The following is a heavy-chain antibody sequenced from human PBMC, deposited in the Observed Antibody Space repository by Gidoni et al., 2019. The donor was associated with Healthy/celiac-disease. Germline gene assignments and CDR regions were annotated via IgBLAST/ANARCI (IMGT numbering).Heavy chain of an antibody. D-gene: IGHD3-10*01. CDR1: GFTFSSDA. J-gene: IGHJ4*02. V-gene: IGHV3-23*01. Sequence: EVQLLESGGGVVQPGGSLRLSCAAPGFTFSSDAMSWVRQAPGKGLEWVSAISGSGGSTYYADSVKGRFTISRDNSKNTLYLQMNSLRAEDTAVYYCAILVGYYGSGSYYRFDYWGQGTLVTVSS. CDR2: ISGSGGST. CDR3: AILVGYYGSGSYYRFDY.